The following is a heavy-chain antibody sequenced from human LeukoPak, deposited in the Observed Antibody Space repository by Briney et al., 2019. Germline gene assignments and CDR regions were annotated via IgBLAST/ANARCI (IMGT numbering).Heavy chain of an antibody. D-gene: IGHD3-22*01. CDR1: GFTFSSYS. V-gene: IGHV3-21*04. Sequence: GGSLRLSCAASGFTFSSYSMNWVRQAPGKGLEWVSSFSSSSSYIYYADSVKGRFTISRDNAKNSLYLQMNSLRAEDTAVYYCARDPSYYYDSSGGGGIWGQGTMVTVSS. CDR3: ARDPSYYYDSSGGGGI. J-gene: IGHJ3*02. CDR2: FSSSSSYI.